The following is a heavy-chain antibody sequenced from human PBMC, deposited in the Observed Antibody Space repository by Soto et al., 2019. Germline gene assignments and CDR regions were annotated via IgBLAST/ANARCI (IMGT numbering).Heavy chain of an antibody. V-gene: IGHV3-23*01. J-gene: IGHJ4*02. CDR2: FSGSGDFA. Sequence: EVQLLESGGGLVQPGGSLRLSCAASGFTFSSYAMRWVRQAPGKGLEWVSAFSGSGDFAYYAHSVKGRFTISSDNSKNTLYLQMNSLRAADSSLYYCARRGSGSYYDYWGQGTMVIVSS. D-gene: IGHD1-26*01. CDR1: GFTFSSYA. CDR3: ARRGSGSYYDY.